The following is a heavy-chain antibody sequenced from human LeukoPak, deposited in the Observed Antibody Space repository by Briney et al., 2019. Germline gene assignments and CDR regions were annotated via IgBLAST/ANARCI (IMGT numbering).Heavy chain of an antibody. CDR2: ISSSSTYI. Sequence: GGSLRLSCAASGFTFSSYSMNWVRQAPGKGLEWVSSISSSSTYIYYADSVKGRFTISRDNAKNSLYLQMNSLRAEDTALYYCAKEKVYGGYKGRAFDYWGQGTLVTVSS. CDR1: GFTFSSYS. V-gene: IGHV3-21*04. CDR3: AKEKVYGGYKGRAFDY. J-gene: IGHJ4*02. D-gene: IGHD5-12*01.